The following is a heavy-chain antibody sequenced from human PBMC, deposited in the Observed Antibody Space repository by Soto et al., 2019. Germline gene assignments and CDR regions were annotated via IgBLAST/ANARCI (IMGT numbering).Heavy chain of an antibody. V-gene: IGHV5-51*01. Sequence: PGESLKISCKGSGYSFTSYWIGWVRQMPGKGLEWMGIIYPGDSDTRYSPSFQGQVTISADKSISTAYLQWSSLKASDTAMYYCARSGVQAVVTAIPGAFDIWGQGTRVTVSS. CDR1: GYSFTSYW. J-gene: IGHJ3*02. CDR3: ARSGVQAVVTAIPGAFDI. CDR2: IYPGDSDT. D-gene: IGHD2-21*02.